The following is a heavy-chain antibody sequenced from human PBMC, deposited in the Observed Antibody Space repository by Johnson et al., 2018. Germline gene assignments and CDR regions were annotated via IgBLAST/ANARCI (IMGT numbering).Heavy chain of an antibody. CDR1: GFTFSNYA. Sequence: VQLVQSGGGLVQPGGSLRLSCAASGFTFSNYAMIWVRQAPGEGLDWVSAIGGSGSSTFYADSVKGRFTISRDNSKNTLYLQMNSLRADHTAVYYCAKRMSPTTLRWEAFDIWGQGTMVTVSS. CDR2: IGGSGSST. V-gene: IGHV3-23*04. CDR3: AKRMSPTTLRWEAFDI. J-gene: IGHJ3*02. D-gene: IGHD2-2*01.